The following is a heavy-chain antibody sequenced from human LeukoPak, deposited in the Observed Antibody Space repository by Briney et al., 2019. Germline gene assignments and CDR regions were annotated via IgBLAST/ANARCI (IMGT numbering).Heavy chain of an antibody. CDR3: AKESYDSPFDY. D-gene: IGHD5-12*01. CDR1: GFTFSSYS. J-gene: IGHJ4*02. Sequence: GGSLRLFCAASGFTFSSYSMNWVRQAPGKGLEWVSYISSSSSTIYYADSVKGRFTISRDNAKNSLYLQMNSLRAEDTAVYYCAKESYDSPFDYWGQGTLVTVSS. V-gene: IGHV3-48*01. CDR2: ISSSSSTI.